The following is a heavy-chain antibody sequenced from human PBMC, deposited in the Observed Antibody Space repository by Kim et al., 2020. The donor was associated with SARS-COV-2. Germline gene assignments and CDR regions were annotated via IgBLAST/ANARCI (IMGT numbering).Heavy chain of an antibody. Sequence: HYADSVKGRVTITRDKSKNMLYLQVNSLRGEYTAVYYCAKALRRLSMALDCWGQGSLVDVSS. V-gene: IGHV3-23*01. J-gene: IGHJ4*02. D-gene: IGHD3-10*01. CDR3: AKALRRLSMALDC.